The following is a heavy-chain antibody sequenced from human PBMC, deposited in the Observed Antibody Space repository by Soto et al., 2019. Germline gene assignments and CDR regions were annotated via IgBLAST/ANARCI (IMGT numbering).Heavy chain of an antibody. D-gene: IGHD2-2*01. CDR2: ISSSGSTI. Sequence: GGSLRLSCAASGFTFSDYYMSWIRQAPGKGLEWVSYISSSGSTIYYADSVKGRFTISRDNAKNSLYLQMNSLRAEDTAVYYCARTRSPYQLLGEVDYWGQGTLVTVSS. CDR1: GFTFSDYY. CDR3: ARTRSPYQLLGEVDY. J-gene: IGHJ4*02. V-gene: IGHV3-11*01.